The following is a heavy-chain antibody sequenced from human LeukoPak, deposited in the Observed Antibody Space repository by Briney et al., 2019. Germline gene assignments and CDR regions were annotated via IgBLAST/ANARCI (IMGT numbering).Heavy chain of an antibody. D-gene: IGHD6-25*01. J-gene: IGHJ4*02. V-gene: IGHV3-33*01. CDR2: IWGDENHK. CDR1: GFTLSSSG. CDR3: ARDVGSAPFDY. Sequence: GGSLRLSCAASGFTLSSSGMHWVRQAPGKGLEWVAVIWGDENHKYYGDSVRGLFTISRDNAKNTLYLQMDSLRVEDTSVYYCARDVGSAPFDYWGQGTLVTVSS.